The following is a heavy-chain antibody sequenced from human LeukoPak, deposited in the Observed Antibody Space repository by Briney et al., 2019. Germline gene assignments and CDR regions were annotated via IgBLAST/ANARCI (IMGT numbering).Heavy chain of an antibody. V-gene: IGHV3-30*03. CDR2: VSYDESSI. J-gene: IGHJ2*01. D-gene: IGHD3-16*01. CDR3: ARDGGAGWYFDL. Sequence: GGSLRLSCAASGFTFSTYGMHWVRQAPGKGLEWVAVVSYDESSIYYADSVKGRFTISRDNSKNTLYLQMNSLRVEDTAVYYCARDGGAGWYFDLWGRGTLVTVSS. CDR1: GFTFSTYG.